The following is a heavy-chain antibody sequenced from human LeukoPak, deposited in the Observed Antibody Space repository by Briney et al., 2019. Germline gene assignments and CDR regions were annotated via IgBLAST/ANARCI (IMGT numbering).Heavy chain of an antibody. D-gene: IGHD4-17*01. J-gene: IGHJ4*02. V-gene: IGHV4-4*07. CDR1: GGSISSYY. CDR3: AGGPAFTGYGDYGYYFDY. CDR2: IYTSGST. Sequence: SETLSLTCTVSGGSISSYYWSWIRQPAGKGLEWIGRIYTSGSTNYNPSLKSRVTMSVDTSKNQFSLKLSSVTAADTAVYYCAGGPAFTGYGDYGYYFDYWGQGTLVTVSS.